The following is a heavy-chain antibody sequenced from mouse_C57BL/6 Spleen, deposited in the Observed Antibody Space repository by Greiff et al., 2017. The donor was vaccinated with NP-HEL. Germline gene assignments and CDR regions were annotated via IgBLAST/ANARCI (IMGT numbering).Heavy chain of an antibody. Sequence: EVQGVESGGGLVKPGGSLKLSCAASGFTFSSYTMSWVRQTPEKRLEWVATISGGGGNTYYPDSVKGRFTISRDNAKNTLYLQMSSLRSEDTALYYCARIEVYYFDYWGQGTTLTVSS. J-gene: IGHJ2*01. V-gene: IGHV5-9*01. CDR1: GFTFSSYT. CDR3: ARIEVYYFDY. CDR2: ISGGGGNT.